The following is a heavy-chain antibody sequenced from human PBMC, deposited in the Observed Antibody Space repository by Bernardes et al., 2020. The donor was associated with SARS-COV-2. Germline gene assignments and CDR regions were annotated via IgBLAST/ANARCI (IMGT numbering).Heavy chain of an antibody. V-gene: IGHV3-11*01. CDR2: ISTSENVI. J-gene: IGHJ5*02. CDR1: GGNVSDFY. CDR3: ARDSSYRTGQFDP. Sequence: GGSLRLSCAASGGNVSDFYMNWFRQSPGRGLEWVAYISTSENVIYYADSVKGRFTISRDNAKNSLSLQMNSLRVEDTAIYYCARDSSYRTGQFDPWGQGTLVTVSS.